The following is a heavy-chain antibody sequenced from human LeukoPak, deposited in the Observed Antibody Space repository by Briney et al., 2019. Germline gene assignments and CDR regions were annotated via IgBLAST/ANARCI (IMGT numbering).Heavy chain of an antibody. CDR3: ARVEVAAAGTDYYYYGVDV. D-gene: IGHD6-13*01. J-gene: IGHJ6*02. CDR1: GYTFTSYW. Sequence: GESLKISCKGSGYTFTSYWIGWVRQMAGKGLEWMGIISPGDSHTRYSPSFQGQVTISADKSNSIAYLQWSSLKASDTAMYYCARVEVAAAGTDYYYYGVDVWGQGTTVTVSS. CDR2: ISPGDSHT. V-gene: IGHV5-51*01.